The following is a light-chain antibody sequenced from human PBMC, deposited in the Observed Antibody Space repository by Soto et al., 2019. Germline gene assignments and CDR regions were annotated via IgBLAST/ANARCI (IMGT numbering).Light chain of an antibody. CDR2: DAS. CDR3: QQYNDTWT. CDR1: QSVGSW. V-gene: IGKV1-5*01. Sequence: DIQMTQSPSSLSACVGDRVTITCRASQSVGSWLAWYQQKPGRAPKLLIYDASTLGSGVPSRFSGSGSETQFALAINSLQPDDFATYYCQQYNDTWTFGQGTKVDIK. J-gene: IGKJ1*01.